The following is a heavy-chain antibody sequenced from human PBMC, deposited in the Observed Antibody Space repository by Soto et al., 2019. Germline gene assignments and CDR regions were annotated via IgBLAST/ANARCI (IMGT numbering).Heavy chain of an antibody. CDR1: GGTFSGYA. Sequence: SVKVSCKASGGTFSGYAISWVRQAPGQGLEWMGGIIPIFGTANYAQKFQGRVTITADESTSTAYMELSSLRSEDTAVYYCARASLLNMATMRENPSHYYYYYGMDVWGQGTTVTVS. CDR2: IIPIFGTA. D-gene: IGHD5-12*01. CDR3: ARASLLNMATMRENPSHYYYYYGMDV. V-gene: IGHV1-69*13. J-gene: IGHJ6*02.